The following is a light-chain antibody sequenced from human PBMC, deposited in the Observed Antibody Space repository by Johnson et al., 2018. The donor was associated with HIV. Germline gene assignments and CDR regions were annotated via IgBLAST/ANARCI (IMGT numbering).Light chain of an antibody. CDR1: SSNIGDNY. V-gene: IGLV1-51*02. CDR2: ENN. CDR3: GTWDSSRSSGLYV. J-gene: IGLJ1*01. Sequence: QSVLTQPPSVSAAPGQRVTISCSGSSSNIGDNYVSWYQQLPGTAPKLLIYENNKPPSGIPDRFSGSKSGTSATLGITGLQTGDEADYYCGTWDSSRSSGLYVFGTGTEVTVL.